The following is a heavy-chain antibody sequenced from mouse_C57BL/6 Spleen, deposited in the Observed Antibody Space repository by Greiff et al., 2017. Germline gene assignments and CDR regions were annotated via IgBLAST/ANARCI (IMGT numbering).Heavy chain of an antibody. CDR3: ARYRGTKYYFDY. Sequence: DVHLVESGGGLVQPGGSLSLSCAASGFTFTDYYMSWVRQPPGKALEWLGFIRNKANGYTTEYSASVKGRFTISRDNSQSILYLQMNALRAEDSATYYCARYRGTKYYFDYWGQGTTLTVSS. V-gene: IGHV7-3*01. CDR2: IRNKANGYTT. D-gene: IGHD3-3*01. J-gene: IGHJ2*01. CDR1: GFTFTDYY.